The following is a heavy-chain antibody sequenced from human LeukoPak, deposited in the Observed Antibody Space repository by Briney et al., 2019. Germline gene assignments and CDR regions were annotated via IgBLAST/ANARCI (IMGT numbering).Heavy chain of an antibody. Sequence: SVKVSCKASGGTFSSYAISWVRQAPGQGLEWMGRIIPILGIANYAQKFQGRVTITADKSTSTAYMELSSLRSEDTAVYYCARGYSSSWIYFDYWGQGTLVTVSS. J-gene: IGHJ4*02. V-gene: IGHV1-69*04. CDR2: IIPILGIA. CDR1: GGTFSSYA. D-gene: IGHD6-13*01. CDR3: ARGYSSSWIYFDY.